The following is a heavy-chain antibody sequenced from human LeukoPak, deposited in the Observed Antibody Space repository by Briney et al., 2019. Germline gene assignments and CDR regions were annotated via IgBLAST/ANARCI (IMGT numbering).Heavy chain of an antibody. V-gene: IGHV1-69*05. CDR2: IIPIFGTA. J-gene: IGHJ3*02. CDR1: GGTFSSYA. CDR3: ARSDYYDDAFDI. Sequence: EASVKVSCKASGGTFSSYAISWVRQAPGQGLEWMGGIIPIFGTANYAQKLQGRVTMTTDTSTSTAYMELRSLRSDDTAVYYCARSDYYDDAFDIWGQGTMVTVSS. D-gene: IGHD3-22*01.